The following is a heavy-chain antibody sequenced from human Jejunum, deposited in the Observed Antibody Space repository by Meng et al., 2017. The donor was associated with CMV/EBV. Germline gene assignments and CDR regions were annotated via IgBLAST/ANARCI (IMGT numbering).Heavy chain of an antibody. CDR3: ATVTVVSQRFDY. CDR1: GCSISMSSYY. V-gene: IGHV4-39*07. J-gene: IGHJ4*02. Sequence: SGCSISMSSYYWAWSRQSPGKGLGWIGSIYYRGSTYYNPSLESRVIISVDTSKNQFSLKLSSVTAADTAVYYCATVTVVSQRFDYWGQGSLVTVSS. D-gene: IGHD4-23*01. CDR2: IYYRGST.